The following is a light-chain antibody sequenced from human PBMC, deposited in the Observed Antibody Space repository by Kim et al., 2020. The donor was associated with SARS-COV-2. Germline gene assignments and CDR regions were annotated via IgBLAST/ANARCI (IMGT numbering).Light chain of an antibody. CDR1: SLRVYY. CDR2: GKN. V-gene: IGLV3-19*01. J-gene: IGLJ2*01. CDR3: NSRDSSGNLVV. Sequence: SSELTQDPAMSVALGQTVRITCQGDSLRVYYASWXQQKPGQAPVLVIFGKNNRPSGIPDRFSGSSSGNTASLTIPGSQAEDEADYYCNSRDSSGNLVVFG.